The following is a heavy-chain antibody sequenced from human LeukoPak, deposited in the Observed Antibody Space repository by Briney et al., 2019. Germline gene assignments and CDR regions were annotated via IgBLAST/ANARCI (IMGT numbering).Heavy chain of an antibody. CDR2: ISWNSGGI. J-gene: IGHJ4*02. Sequence: PGGSLRLSCAASGFTFDDFAMHWVRQAPGKGLEWVSGISWNSGGIVYADSVKGRFTISRDNAKNSLYLQMNSLRAEDTAVYYCARDLNWETYWGQGTLVTVSS. D-gene: IGHD1-1*01. CDR3: ARDLNWETY. CDR1: GFTFDDFA. V-gene: IGHV3-9*01.